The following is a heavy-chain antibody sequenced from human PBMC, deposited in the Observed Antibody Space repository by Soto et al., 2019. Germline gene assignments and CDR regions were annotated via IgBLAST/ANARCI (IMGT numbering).Heavy chain of an antibody. CDR3: TTDPHFSTRLVRFDF. Sequence: PGGSLRLSCAASGFSFSSNAFHWVRQAPGKGLEWVAVIWYDGSNKYYADSVKGRFTISRDNSKNTMYLQMNSLKSEDTAVYYCTTDPHFSTRLVRFDFWGRGTLVTVSS. D-gene: IGHD2-2*01. CDR2: IWYDGSNK. J-gene: IGHJ4*01. CDR1: GFSFSSNA. V-gene: IGHV3-33*01.